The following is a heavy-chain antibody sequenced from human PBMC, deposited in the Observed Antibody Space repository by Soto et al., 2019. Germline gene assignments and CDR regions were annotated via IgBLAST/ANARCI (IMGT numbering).Heavy chain of an antibody. D-gene: IGHD3-10*01. J-gene: IGHJ6*02. V-gene: IGHV4-59*08. CDR2: ISYSGST. CDR1: GGSTSSFD. CDR3: TTQGFGGLHGLVDV. Sequence: SDTLSLTCTVSGGSTSSFDWHWIRQPPGKGLEWIGYISYSGSTNYNPSLKSRVTISVDTSKNQFSLKLSSVTATDTAVYYCTTQGFGGLHGLVDVWGQGTTVTVS.